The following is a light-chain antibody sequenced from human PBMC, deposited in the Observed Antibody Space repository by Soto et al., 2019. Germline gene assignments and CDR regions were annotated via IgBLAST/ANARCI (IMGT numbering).Light chain of an antibody. V-gene: IGKV1-17*03. J-gene: IGKJ4*01. Sequence: DIQMTQSPSAMSASVGDRVTITCRASQDISNFLAWFQQKPGKVPKLLIYAASTLQSGVPSRFSGSGSGTDFTLTISSLQPEDSATYYCQQLNSYPLTCGGGTKGDIK. CDR1: QDISNF. CDR3: QQLNSYPLT. CDR2: AAS.